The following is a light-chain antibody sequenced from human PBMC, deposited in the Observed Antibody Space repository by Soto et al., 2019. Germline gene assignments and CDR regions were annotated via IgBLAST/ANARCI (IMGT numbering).Light chain of an antibody. Sequence: ETVMTQSPGTLSVSPGKRATLSCRASRSVSSNLAWYQQKPGQAPRLLIYGASTRATGIPARFSGGGSGTEFTLTISSLQSEDAAVYHCQQYYNWSPLTFGGGIKVEIK. J-gene: IGKJ4*01. V-gene: IGKV3-15*01. CDR2: GAS. CDR3: QQYYNWSPLT. CDR1: RSVSSN.